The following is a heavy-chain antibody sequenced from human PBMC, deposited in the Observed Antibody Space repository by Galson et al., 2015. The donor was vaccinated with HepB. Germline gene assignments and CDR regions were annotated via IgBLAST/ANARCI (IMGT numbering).Heavy chain of an antibody. V-gene: IGHV3-49*03. J-gene: IGHJ4*02. CDR3: TREVYDSSGYLVALGY. Sequence: SLRLSCAASGFTFGDYAMSWFRQAPGKGLEWVGFIRSKAYGGTTEYAASVKGRFTISRDDSKSIAYLQMNSLKTEDTAVYYCTREVYDSSGYLVALGYWGQGTLVTVSS. CDR1: GFTFGDYA. CDR2: IRSKAYGGTT. D-gene: IGHD3-22*01.